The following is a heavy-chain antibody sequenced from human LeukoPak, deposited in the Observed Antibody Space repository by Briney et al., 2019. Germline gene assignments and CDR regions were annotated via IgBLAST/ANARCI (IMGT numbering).Heavy chain of an antibody. CDR1: GFTFSSYA. V-gene: IGHV3-23*01. Sequence: PGASLRLSCAASGFTFSSYAMSWVRQAPGKGLEWVSAISGSGGSTYYADSVKGRLTISRDNSKNTLYLQMNSLRAEDTAVYYCAKDIVATIPGYYFDYWGQGTLVTVSS. D-gene: IGHD5-12*01. CDR3: AKDIVATIPGYYFDY. J-gene: IGHJ4*02. CDR2: ISGSGGST.